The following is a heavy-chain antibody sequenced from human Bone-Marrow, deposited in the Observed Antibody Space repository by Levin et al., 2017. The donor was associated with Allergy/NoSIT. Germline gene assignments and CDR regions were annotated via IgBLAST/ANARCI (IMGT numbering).Heavy chain of an antibody. CDR2: IGHGGNT. Sequence: SETLSLTCALNGGSLSGYYWAWIRQSPGKGLEWIGAIGHGGNTTYNPSLKSRVSMSMDTSTTDFSLPLPSVTAADTAVYYCARDRNKYIYASCDAFDLWGQGTLVIVSS. D-gene: IGHD5-18*01. V-gene: IGHV4-34*01. CDR3: ARDRNKYIYASCDAFDL. J-gene: IGHJ3*01. CDR1: GGSLSGYY.